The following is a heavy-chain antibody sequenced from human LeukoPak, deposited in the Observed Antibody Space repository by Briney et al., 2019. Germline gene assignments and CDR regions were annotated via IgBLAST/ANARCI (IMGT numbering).Heavy chain of an antibody. D-gene: IGHD3-10*01. J-gene: IGHJ4*02. CDR2: ISYDGSNK. Sequence: GRSLRLSCAASGFTFSSYAMHWVHQAPGKGLEWVAVISYDGSNKYYADSVKGRFTISRDNSKNTLYLQMNSLRAEDTAVYYCARGRTGYGSGSYPPYFDYWGQGTLVTVSS. CDR1: GFTFSSYA. CDR3: ARGRTGYGSGSYPPYFDY. V-gene: IGHV3-30*04.